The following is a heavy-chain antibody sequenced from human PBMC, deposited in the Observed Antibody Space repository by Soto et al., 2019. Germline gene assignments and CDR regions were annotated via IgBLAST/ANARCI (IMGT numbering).Heavy chain of an antibody. CDR3: ASVADY. CDR2: ISSVGRNE. Sequence: QVRLVESGGGVVEPGRSLRLSCVASGFTINRFGMEWVRQAPGKGLEWVALISSVGRNEYYSDSVKGRFTISRDMSKNTVYLQMNSLRVEDTAVYYCASVADYWGQGTLVTVSS. J-gene: IGHJ4*02. V-gene: IGHV3-30*03. D-gene: IGHD2-21*01. CDR1: GFTINRFG.